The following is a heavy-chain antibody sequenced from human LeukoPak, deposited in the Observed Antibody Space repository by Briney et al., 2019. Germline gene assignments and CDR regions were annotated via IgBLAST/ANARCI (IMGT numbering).Heavy chain of an antibody. CDR2: INPNSGGT. CDR3: ARSDDSSGYYGY. Sequence: ASVKVSCKASGYTFTGYYMHWLHQAPGQGLEWMGRINPNSGGTNYAQKFQGRVTMTRDTSISTAYMELSRLRSDDTAVYYCARSDDSSGYYGYWGQGTLVTVSS. CDR1: GYTFTGYY. V-gene: IGHV1-2*06. J-gene: IGHJ4*02. D-gene: IGHD3-22*01.